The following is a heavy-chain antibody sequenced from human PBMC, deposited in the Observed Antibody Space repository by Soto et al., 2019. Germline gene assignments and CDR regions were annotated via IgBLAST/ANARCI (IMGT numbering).Heavy chain of an antibody. CDR1: GFTFSSYS. CDR2: ISSSSSTI. V-gene: IGHV3-48*01. J-gene: IGHJ4*02. D-gene: IGHD5-12*01. CDR3: ARVFSGYDIDY. Sequence: GGSLRLSCAASGFTFSSYSMNWVRQAPGKGLEWVSYISSSSSTIYYADSVKGRFTISRDNAKNSLYLQMNSLRAEDTAVYYCARVFSGYDIDYWGQGTLVTVSS.